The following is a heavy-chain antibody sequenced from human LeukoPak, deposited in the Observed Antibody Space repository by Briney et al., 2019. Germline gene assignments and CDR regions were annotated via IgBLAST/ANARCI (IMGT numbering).Heavy chain of an antibody. V-gene: IGHV5-51*01. CDR3: ARRIGDNYDTTPGAFDI. D-gene: IGHD5-24*01. Sequence: GESLKISCKGSGYSFTSYWIGWVRQMPGKGLEWMGIIYPGDSDTRYSPSFQGQVTISADKSISTAYLQWSSLKASDTAMYYCARRIGDNYDTTPGAFDIWGQGTMVTVSS. J-gene: IGHJ3*02. CDR2: IYPGDSDT. CDR1: GYSFTSYW.